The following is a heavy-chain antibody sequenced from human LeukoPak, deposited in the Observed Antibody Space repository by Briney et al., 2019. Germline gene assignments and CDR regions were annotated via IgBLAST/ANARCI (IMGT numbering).Heavy chain of an antibody. J-gene: IGHJ2*01. CDR1: GLYISSRSYY. D-gene: IGHD5-18*01. CDR3: AREYSYGPDWYFDL. Sequence: SETLSLTCTVSGLYISSRSYYWGWIRQPPGKGQEWILSIYYSGSTYSHPALKSRVNISVDTSKNQFYLQLSSVTAADTAVYNCAREYSYGPDWYFDLWGRGTLVTVSS. CDR2: IYYSGST. V-gene: IGHV4-39*02.